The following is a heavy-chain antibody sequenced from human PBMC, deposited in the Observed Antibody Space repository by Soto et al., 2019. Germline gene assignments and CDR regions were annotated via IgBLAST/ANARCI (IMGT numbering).Heavy chain of an antibody. Sequence: SETLSHTCAVYGGSFSGYYWSWIRQPPGKGLEWIGEINHSGSTNYNPSLKSRVTISVDTSKNQFSLKLSSVTAADTAVYYCARGRGFTIFGVVIIGNWFDPWGQGTLVTVSS. CDR1: GGSFSGYY. V-gene: IGHV4-34*01. CDR3: ARGRGFTIFGVVIIGNWFDP. CDR2: INHSGST. J-gene: IGHJ5*02. D-gene: IGHD3-3*01.